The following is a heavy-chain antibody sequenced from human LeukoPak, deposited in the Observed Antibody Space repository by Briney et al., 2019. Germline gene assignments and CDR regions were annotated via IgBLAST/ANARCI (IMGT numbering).Heavy chain of an antibody. V-gene: IGHV4-34*01. J-gene: IGHJ4*02. D-gene: IGHD3-22*01. CDR3: ASPPVDYDSS. CDR2: INHSGST. Sequence: SETLSLTCAVYGGSFSGYYWSWIRQPPGKGLEWIGEINHSGSTNYNPSLKSRVTISVDTSKNQFSLKLSSVTAADTAVYYCASPPVDYDSSWGQGTLVTVSS. CDR1: GGSFSGYY.